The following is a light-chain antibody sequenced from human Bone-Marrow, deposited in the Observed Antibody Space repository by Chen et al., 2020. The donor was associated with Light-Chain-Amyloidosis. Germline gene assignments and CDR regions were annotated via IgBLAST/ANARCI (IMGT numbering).Light chain of an antibody. CDR2: DDS. Sequence: SYVLTQPSPVSEAPGQTATIACGGNNIGSTSVHWYQQTPGQAPLLVVYDDSDRPSGIPGRLSGSNSGNTATLTISRVETGDEADYYRQVWDRSSDRPVFGGGTKLTVL. CDR1: NIGSTS. V-gene: IGLV3-21*02. CDR3: QVWDRSSDRPV. J-gene: IGLJ3*02.